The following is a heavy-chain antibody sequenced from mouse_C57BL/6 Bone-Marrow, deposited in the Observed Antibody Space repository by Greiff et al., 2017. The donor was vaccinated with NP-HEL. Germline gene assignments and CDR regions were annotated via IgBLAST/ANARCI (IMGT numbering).Heavy chain of an antibody. J-gene: IGHJ2*01. CDR2: IYYSGTI. CDR1: GISITTGNYR. V-gene: IGHV3-5*01. Sequence: EVQVVESGPGLVKPSQTVFLSCTVTGISITTGNYRWSWIRQFPGNKLEWIGYIYYSGTITYNPSLTSRTTITRDTPKNQFFLEMNSLTAEDTATYYCARENDYYGSSYYFDYWGQGTTLTVSS. D-gene: IGHD1-1*01. CDR3: ARENDYYGSSYYFDY.